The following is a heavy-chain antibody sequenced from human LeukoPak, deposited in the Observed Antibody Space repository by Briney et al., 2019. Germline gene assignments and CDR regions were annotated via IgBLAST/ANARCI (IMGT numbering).Heavy chain of an antibody. D-gene: IGHD5-12*01. J-gene: IGHJ4*02. CDR2: INPNSGGT. CDR3: ARETAGDGYNHPFDY. CDR1: GYTFTGYY. Sequence: GASVKVSCKASGYTFTGYYMHWVRQAPGQGLEWMGWINPNSGGTNYAQKFQGRVTMTRDTSISTAYMELSRLRSDDTAVYYCARETAGDGYNHPFDYWGQGTLVTVSS. V-gene: IGHV1-2*02.